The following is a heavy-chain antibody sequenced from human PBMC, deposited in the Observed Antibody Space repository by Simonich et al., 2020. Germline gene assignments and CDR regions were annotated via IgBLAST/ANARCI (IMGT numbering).Heavy chain of an antibody. Sequence: QLQLQESGPGLVKPSETLSLSCTVSGGSLSSSSYYWGWIRLPPGNGLEWIGSIYYRGTTSHNPTPKSRVTISVDTSKTQFSRKLSSVTAADTAVYYCARHAGFAFDIWGQGTMVTVSS. D-gene: IGHD6-13*01. CDR1: GGSLSSSSYY. V-gene: IGHV4-39*01. CDR2: IYYRGTT. CDR3: ARHAGFAFDI. J-gene: IGHJ3*02.